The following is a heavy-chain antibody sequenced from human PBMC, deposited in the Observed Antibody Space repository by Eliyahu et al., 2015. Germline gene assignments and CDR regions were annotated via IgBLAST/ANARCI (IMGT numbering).Heavy chain of an antibody. CDR1: X. Sequence: XMXGXRXXPGKGLEWVSYISSSSSTIYYADXVKGRFTISRDNAKNSLYLQMNSLRAEDTAVYYCARGYCSSTSCSPSFDYWGQGTLVTVSS. CDR3: ARGYCSSTSCSPSFDY. V-gene: IGHV3-48*01. CDR2: ISSSSSTI. J-gene: IGHJ4*02. D-gene: IGHD2-2*01.